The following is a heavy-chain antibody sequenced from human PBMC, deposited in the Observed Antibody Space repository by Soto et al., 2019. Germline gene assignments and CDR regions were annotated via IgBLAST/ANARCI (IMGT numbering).Heavy chain of an antibody. J-gene: IGHJ4*02. CDR2: ITDSGGST. D-gene: IGHD4-17*01. V-gene: IGHV3-23*01. Sequence: EVQLLESGGGLVQPGGSLRLSCAASGFTFNNYGMSWVRQAPGNGLEWVSAITDSGGSTYYADSVKGRFTISRDNSKNTVYLQMNSLRAEDTAVYYCAKAATVVTLYYFDYWGQGTLVTVSS. CDR1: GFTFNNYG. CDR3: AKAATVVTLYYFDY.